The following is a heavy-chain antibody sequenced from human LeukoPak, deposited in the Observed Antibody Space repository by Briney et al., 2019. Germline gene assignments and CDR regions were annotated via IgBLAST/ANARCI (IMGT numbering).Heavy chain of an antibody. CDR3: ARAVSGYVPFGY. Sequence: PSETLSLTCAVYGGSFSGYYWSWIRHPPQKRLEWIGEINHSGSTNYNPSLKSRVTISVDTSKNQFSLKLSSVTAADRAVYYCARAVSGYVPFGYWGQGTLGTGSS. D-gene: IGHD5-12*01. CDR1: GGSFSGYY. V-gene: IGHV4-34*01. J-gene: IGHJ4*02. CDR2: INHSGST.